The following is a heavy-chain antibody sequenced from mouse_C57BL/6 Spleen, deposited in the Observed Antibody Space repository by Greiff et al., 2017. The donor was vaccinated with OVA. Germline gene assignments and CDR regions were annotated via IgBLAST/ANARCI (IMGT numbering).Heavy chain of an antibody. J-gene: IGHJ1*03. CDR1: GFTFSSYA. CDR2: ISSGGEYI. CDR3: TRAPGAGYWYFDV. V-gene: IGHV5-9-1*02. Sequence: EVQVVESGEGLVKPGGSLKLSCAASGFTFSSYAMSWVRQTPEKRLEWVAYISSGGEYIYYADTVKGRFTISRDNARNTLYLQMSSLKSEDTAMYYCTRAPGAGYWYFDVWGTGTTVTVSS.